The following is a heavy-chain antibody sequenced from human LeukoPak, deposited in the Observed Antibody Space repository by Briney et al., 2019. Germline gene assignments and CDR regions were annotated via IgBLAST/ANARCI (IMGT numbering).Heavy chain of an antibody. D-gene: IGHD3-22*01. V-gene: IGHV3-11*01. CDR1: GIAFRDYY. Sequence: GGSLRLSCTASGIAFRDYYMSWIRQAPGKGLEWVSYISSSSSTIYYADSVQGRFTISRDNAKNSLYLQMNNLRAEATAVYYCARGESYYYDSSGSSFQDWGQGTLVTVSS. J-gene: IGHJ1*01. CDR2: ISSSSSTI. CDR3: ARGESYYYDSSGSSFQD.